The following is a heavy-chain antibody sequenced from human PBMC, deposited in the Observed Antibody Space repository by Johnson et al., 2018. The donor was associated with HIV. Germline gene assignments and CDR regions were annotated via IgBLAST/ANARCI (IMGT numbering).Heavy chain of an antibody. CDR1: GFTFSSYA. CDR3: ARDRAEAYYYYSSGRKSGFDI. V-gene: IGHV3-30*04. Sequence: QVQLVESGGGVVQPGRSLRLSCAASGFTFSSYAMHWVRQAPGKGLEWVAVISYDGSNKYYADSVKGRFTISRDNSKNTLYLQMNSLRAEDTAVYYCARDRAEAYYYYSSGRKSGFDIWGQGTMVTVSS. CDR2: ISYDGSNK. J-gene: IGHJ3*02. D-gene: IGHD3-22*01.